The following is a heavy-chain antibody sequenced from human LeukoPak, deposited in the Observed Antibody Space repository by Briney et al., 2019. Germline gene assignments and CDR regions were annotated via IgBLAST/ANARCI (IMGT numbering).Heavy chain of an antibody. CDR3: ARGSRNNYDGSGYYYY. V-gene: IGHV3-64*01. CDR1: VFTFSIYA. D-gene: IGHD3-22*01. J-gene: IGHJ4*02. CDR2: ISSNGGTT. Sequence: GGSLRLSCAAFVFTFSIYAMHWVRQAPGKGLEYVSAISSNGGTTYYANSVRGRFNISRDNSKNKMYLQMGSVRAEDMAVYYCARGSRNNYDGSGYYYYWGQGTMVTVSS.